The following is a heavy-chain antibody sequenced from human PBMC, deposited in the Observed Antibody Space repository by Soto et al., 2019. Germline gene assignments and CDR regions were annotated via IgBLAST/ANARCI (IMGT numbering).Heavy chain of an antibody. J-gene: IGHJ6*02. CDR3: ARERTGTTSMDV. CDR2: MNPNSGNT. V-gene: IGHV1-8*01. Sequence: QVQLVQSGAEVKKPGASVKVSCKASGYTFTSYDINWVRQATGQGLEWMGWMNPNSGNTGYAQKFQGRVTMTRNTSISTAYMELSSLRSEAPAVYYCARERTGTTSMDVWGQGTTVTVSS. CDR1: GYTFTSYD. D-gene: IGHD1-1*01.